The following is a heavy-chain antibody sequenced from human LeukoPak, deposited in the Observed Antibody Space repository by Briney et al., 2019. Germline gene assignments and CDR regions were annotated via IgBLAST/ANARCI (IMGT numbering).Heavy chain of an antibody. CDR2: LYSGDSDS. Sequence: GESLKISCKGSRYSFSSYWIGWVRPMSGKGLEWMGILYSGDSDSRYSPSFQGQVTISADKSISTAYLQWSSLKASDTAMYYCARLSGCTNGVCYMLDYWGQGTLVTVSS. D-gene: IGHD2-8*01. CDR3: ARLSGCTNGVCYMLDY. V-gene: IGHV5-51*01. J-gene: IGHJ4*02. CDR1: RYSFSSYW.